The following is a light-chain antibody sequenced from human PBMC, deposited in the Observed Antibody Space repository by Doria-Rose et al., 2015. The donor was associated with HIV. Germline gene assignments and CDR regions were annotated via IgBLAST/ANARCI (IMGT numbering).Light chain of an antibody. J-gene: IGKJ5*01. CDR3: QQYVTSRGP. Sequence: EIVMTQSPGTLSLSPGERATLSCRASQRVKSSYLAWYQQKPGQAPRLLIYDASTRATVIPDRFSGSGSGTDFTLTISRLKPEDVAVYYCQQYVTSRGPFGQGTRLDI. CDR1: QRVKSSY. CDR2: DAS. V-gene: IGKV3-20*01.